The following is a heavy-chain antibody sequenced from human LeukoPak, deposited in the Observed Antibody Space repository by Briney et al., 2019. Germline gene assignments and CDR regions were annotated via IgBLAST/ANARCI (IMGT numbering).Heavy chain of an antibody. CDR1: GGSISSYY. D-gene: IGHD4-17*01. V-gene: IGHV4-59*12. CDR2: IYYSGST. CDR3: ASGMTTVTTMRFDY. Sequence: PSETLSLTCTVSGGSISSYYWSWIRQPPGKGLEWIGYIYYSGSTNYNPFLKSRVTISVDTSKNQFSLKLSSVTAADTAVYYCASGMTTVTTMRFDYWGQGTLVTVSS. J-gene: IGHJ4*02.